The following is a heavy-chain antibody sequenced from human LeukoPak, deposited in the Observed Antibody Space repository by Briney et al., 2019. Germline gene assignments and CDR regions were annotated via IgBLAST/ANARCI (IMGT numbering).Heavy chain of an antibody. J-gene: IGHJ5*02. CDR2: VYYSGAT. V-gene: IGHV4-39*01. CDR3: ARLSCSDTICPTLPYNHFDP. D-gene: IGHD2-15*01. Sequence: SETLSLTGTVSGGSISSRGFFWGWIRQPPGKGPEWIGSVYYSGATYYNSSLKSRVTISVDTSKNHFSLKLSSVTAADTAVYYCARLSCSDTICPTLPYNHFDPWGQGTLVTVSS. CDR1: GGSISSRGFF.